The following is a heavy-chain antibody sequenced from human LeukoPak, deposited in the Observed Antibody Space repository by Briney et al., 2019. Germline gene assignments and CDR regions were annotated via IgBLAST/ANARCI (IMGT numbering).Heavy chain of an antibody. D-gene: IGHD6-19*01. Sequence: GGSLRLSCAASGFTFSSYWMSWVRQAPGKGLEWVANIKQDGSEKYYVDSVKGRFTISRDNAKNSLYLQMNSLRAEDTAVYYCARWPMSSGWYFDYWGQGTLVTASS. CDR2: IKQDGSEK. CDR3: ARWPMSSGWYFDY. V-gene: IGHV3-7*01. J-gene: IGHJ4*02. CDR1: GFTFSSYW.